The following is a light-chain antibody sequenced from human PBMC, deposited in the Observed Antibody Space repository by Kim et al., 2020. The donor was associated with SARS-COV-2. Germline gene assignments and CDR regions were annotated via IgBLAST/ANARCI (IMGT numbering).Light chain of an antibody. CDR1: QNVESY. CDR3: QQRKYWPPLT. Sequence: SPGERATLFCRASQNVESYLAWYQQKPGQAPRLLIYDASNRATGIPARFSGSGSGTDFTLTISSLEPEDFAVYYCQQRKYWPPLTFGGGTKVDIK. CDR2: DAS. J-gene: IGKJ4*01. V-gene: IGKV3-11*01.